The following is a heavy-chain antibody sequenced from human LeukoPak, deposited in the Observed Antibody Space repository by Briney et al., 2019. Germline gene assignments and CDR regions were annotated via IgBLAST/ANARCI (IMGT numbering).Heavy chain of an antibody. CDR1: GFTFSSYS. J-gene: IGHJ6*02. CDR2: ISSSSYI. CDR3: ARAPDTAMDYYGMDV. V-gene: IGHV3-21*01. D-gene: IGHD5-18*01. Sequence: GGSLRLSCAASGFTFSSYSMNWVRQAPGKGLEWVSSISSSSYIYYADSVKGRFTISRDNAKNSLYLQMNSLRAEDTAVYYCARAPDTAMDYYGMDVWGQGTTVTVSS.